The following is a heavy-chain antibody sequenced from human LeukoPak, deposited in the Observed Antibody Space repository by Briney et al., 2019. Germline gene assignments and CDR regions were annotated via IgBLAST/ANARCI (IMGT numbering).Heavy chain of an antibody. Sequence: SVKGSSKASGGTFSSYAISWVRQAPGQGLEWMGGIIPIFGTANYAQKFQGRVTITADESTSTAYMELSSLRSEDTAVYYCARDDTADIDYWGQGTLVTVSS. CDR2: IIPIFGTA. V-gene: IGHV1-69*13. CDR3: ARDDTADIDY. D-gene: IGHD5-18*01. CDR1: GGTFSSYA. J-gene: IGHJ4*02.